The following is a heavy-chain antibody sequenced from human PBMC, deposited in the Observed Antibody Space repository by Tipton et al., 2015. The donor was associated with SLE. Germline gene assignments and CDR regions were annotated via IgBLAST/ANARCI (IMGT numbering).Heavy chain of an antibody. CDR2: INPSGST. V-gene: IGHV4-34*01. CDR1: GGSFSGYY. D-gene: IGHD4-23*01. J-gene: IGHJ2*01. Sequence: TLSLTCAVYGGSFSGYYWSWIRQPPGKGLEWIGAINPSGSTTYNPSLKSRVTISVDTSKNQFSLKLSSVTAADTAVYYCARGQNTNGGSDAYYGGTSGDWYFDRWARGPLVAVSS. CDR3: ARGQNTNGGSDAYYGGTSGDWYFDR.